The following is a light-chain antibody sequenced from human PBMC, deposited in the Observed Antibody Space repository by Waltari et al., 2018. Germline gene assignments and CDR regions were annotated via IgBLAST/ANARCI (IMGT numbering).Light chain of an antibody. J-gene: IGKJ2*01. V-gene: IGKV4-1*01. CDR1: PSVLYSSNNKNY. Sequence: EIVMTQSPDSLAVSLGERATINCTSSPSVLYSSNNKNYLAWYQKKPGQPPKLLIYWASTRESGVPDRFSGSGSGTDFTLTISSLQAEDVAVYYCQQHYSSPKYTFGQGTKLEI. CDR2: WAS. CDR3: QQHYSSPKYT.